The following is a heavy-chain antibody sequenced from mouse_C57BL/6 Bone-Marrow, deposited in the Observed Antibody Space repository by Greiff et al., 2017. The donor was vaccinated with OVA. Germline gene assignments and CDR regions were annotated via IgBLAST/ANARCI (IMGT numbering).Heavy chain of an antibody. CDR1: GYTFPSYW. CDR2: IDPSDSYT. D-gene: IGHD4-1*01. CDR3: AREDWDEYFDV. J-gene: IGHJ1*03. V-gene: IGHV1-69*01. Sequence: QVHVKQPGAELVMPGASVKLSCKASGYTFPSYWMHWVKQRPGQGLEWIGEIDPSDSYTNYNQKFKGKSTLTVDKSSSTAYMQLSSLTSEDSAVYYCAREDWDEYFDVWGTGTTVTVSS.